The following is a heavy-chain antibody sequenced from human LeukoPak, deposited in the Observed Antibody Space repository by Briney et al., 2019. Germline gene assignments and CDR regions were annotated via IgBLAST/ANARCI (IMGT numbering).Heavy chain of an antibody. CDR3: AKFSGPYYYYYYYMDV. J-gene: IGHJ6*03. V-gene: IGHV3-30*04. Sequence: GGSLRLSCAASGFTFSSYAMHWVRQAPGKGLEWVAVISYDGSNKYYADSVKGRFTISRDNSKSTLYLQMNSLRAEDTAVYYCAKFSGPYYYYYYYMDVWGKGTTVTASS. D-gene: IGHD5-12*01. CDR1: GFTFSSYA. CDR2: ISYDGSNK.